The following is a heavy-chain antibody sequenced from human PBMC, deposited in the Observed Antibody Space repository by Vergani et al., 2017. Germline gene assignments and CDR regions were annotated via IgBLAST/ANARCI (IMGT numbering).Heavy chain of an antibody. Sequence: QVQLVQSGAEVKKPGSSVKVSCKASGGTFNIYSVSWLRQAPGQGPEWMGGITAFFPTDDYAQKFQGRVTITADESATTVYMELSSLRSEDTAVYYCASPRTAETLPKAVYYFYGLDVWGQGTTVTVSS. CDR2: ITAFFPTD. V-gene: IGHV1-69*12. CDR3: ASPRTAETLPKAVYYFYGLDV. D-gene: IGHD7-27*01. CDR1: GGTFNIYS. J-gene: IGHJ6*02.